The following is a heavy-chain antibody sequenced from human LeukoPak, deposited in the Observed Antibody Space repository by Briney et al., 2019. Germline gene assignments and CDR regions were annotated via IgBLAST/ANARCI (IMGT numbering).Heavy chain of an antibody. J-gene: IGHJ6*02. CDR3: AITYRSGLSGQGMDV. CDR1: GFTFCDYY. D-gene: IGHD3-10*01. Sequence: PGGSLRLSCAASGFTFCDYYMSWLRQAPGKGGEGVAYTVGSSTYTIYAASMKARSAISTDNVKNSLNLQMTSVRAEDTALSCCAITYRSGLSGQGMDVWGQGTTVTVSS. CDR2: TVGSSTYT. V-gene: IGHV3-11*06.